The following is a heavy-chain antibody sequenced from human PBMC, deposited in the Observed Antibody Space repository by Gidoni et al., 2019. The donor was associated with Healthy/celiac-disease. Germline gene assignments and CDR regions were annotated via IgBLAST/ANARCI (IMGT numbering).Heavy chain of an antibody. CDR3: ARGRAARRVQGAFDI. J-gene: IGHJ3*02. D-gene: IGHD6-6*01. Sequence: EVQLVESGGGLVQPGGSLRLSCAASGFTFSSYWMSWVRQAPGKGLEWVANIKQDGSEKYYADSVKGRFTISRDNAKNSLYLQMNSLSAEDTAVYYCARGRAARRVQGAFDIWGQGTMVTVSS. V-gene: IGHV3-7*01. CDR1: GFTFSSYW. CDR2: IKQDGSEK.